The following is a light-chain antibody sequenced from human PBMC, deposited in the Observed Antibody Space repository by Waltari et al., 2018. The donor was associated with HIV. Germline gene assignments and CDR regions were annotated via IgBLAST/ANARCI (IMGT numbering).Light chain of an antibody. V-gene: IGLV3-19*01. CDR2: DGS. CDR3: SSRDTSGNGVI. J-gene: IGLJ2*01. CDR1: SLTSYY. Sequence: SSELAQDPAVSVALGQTVRITCRGDSLTSYYASWYRQKAGQAPSLVIYDGSKRPSGIPGRFSGTTSGGSASLTITGAQSGDEADYYGSSRDTSGNGVIFGGGTRLTVL.